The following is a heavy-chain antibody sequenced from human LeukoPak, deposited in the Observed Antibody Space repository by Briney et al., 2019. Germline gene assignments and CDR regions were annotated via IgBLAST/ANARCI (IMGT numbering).Heavy chain of an antibody. J-gene: IGHJ5*02. V-gene: IGHV4-61*02. CDR3: ARDRNWFDP. CDR1: GGSISSGTYY. Sequence: SETLSLTCTVSGGSISSGTYYWSWIRQPAGKGLEWIGRIYTSGCTNYNPSLKSRVTISVDTSKNQFSLKLSSVTAADTAVYYCARDRNWFDPWGQGTLVTVSS. CDR2: IYTSGCT.